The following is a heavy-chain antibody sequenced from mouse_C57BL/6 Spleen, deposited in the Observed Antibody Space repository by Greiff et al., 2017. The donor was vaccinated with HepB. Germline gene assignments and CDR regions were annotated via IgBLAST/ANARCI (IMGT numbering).Heavy chain of an antibody. CDR2: IYPGDGDT. CDR1: GYAFSSSW. CDR3: ARGGLWYFDV. J-gene: IGHJ1*03. D-gene: IGHD2-4*01. V-gene: IGHV1-82*01. Sequence: QVQLQQSGPELVKPGASVKISCKASGYAFSSSWMNWVKQRPGKGLGWIGRIYPGDGDTNYNGKFKGKATLTANKSSSTAYMQLSSLTSEDSAVYFCARGGLWYFDVWGTGTTVTVSS.